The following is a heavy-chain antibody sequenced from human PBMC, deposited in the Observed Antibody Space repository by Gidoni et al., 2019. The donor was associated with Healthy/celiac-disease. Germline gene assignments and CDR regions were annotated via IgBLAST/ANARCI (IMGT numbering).Heavy chain of an antibody. CDR2: LSYDGSNK. Sequence: QVQLVESGGGVVQPGRSLRLSCAASGVTFSSYGMHWVRQAPGKGLGWVAVLSYDGSNKYYAASVKGRFTISRDNSKNTLYLQMTSLRAEDTAVYYCAKVAGFYGAQTVEYFQHWGQGTLVTVSS. CDR1: GVTFSSYG. V-gene: IGHV3-30*18. CDR3: AKVAGFYGAQTVEYFQH. D-gene: IGHD4-17*01. J-gene: IGHJ1*01.